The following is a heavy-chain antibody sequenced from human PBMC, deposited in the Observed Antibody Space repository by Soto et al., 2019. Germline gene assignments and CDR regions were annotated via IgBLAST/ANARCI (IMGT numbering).Heavy chain of an antibody. CDR2: ISGSGGST. J-gene: IGHJ6*03. Sequence: PGWSLRLSCAASGFTFSSYAMSWVRQAPGKGLEWVSAISGSGGSTYYADSVKGRFTISRDNSKNTLYLQMNSLRAEDTAVYYCAKDLTELDTIFGVVTKYYYCYMDVWGKGTAVTVSS. V-gene: IGHV3-23*01. CDR3: AKDLTELDTIFGVVTKYYYCYMDV. D-gene: IGHD3-3*01. CDR1: GFTFSSYA.